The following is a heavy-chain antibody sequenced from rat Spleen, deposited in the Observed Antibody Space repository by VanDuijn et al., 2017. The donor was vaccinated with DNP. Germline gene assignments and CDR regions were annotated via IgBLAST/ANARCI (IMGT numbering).Heavy chain of an antibody. CDR2: INSDSITI. CDR1: GFIFQDYW. CDR3: AREGYYDGSYYPYYFDY. D-gene: IGHD1-12*02. J-gene: IGHJ2*01. Sequence: EVKLVESGGGLVQPGRSSKLSCSGSGFIFQDYWMGWVRQTPGKGLEWIGEINSDSITINYNPSLMDKLNISSDNVQNTLYLRMSKLGSEDTAIYFCAREGYYDGSYYPYYFDYWGKGVMVTVSS. V-gene: IGHV4-2*01.